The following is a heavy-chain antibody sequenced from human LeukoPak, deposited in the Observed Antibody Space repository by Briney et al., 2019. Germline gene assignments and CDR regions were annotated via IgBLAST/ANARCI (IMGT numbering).Heavy chain of an antibody. J-gene: IGHJ6*02. V-gene: IGHV5-51*01. D-gene: IGHD3-10*01. CDR2: IYPADSDT. CDR3: VKQYLSGRPYYFYALDV. CDR1: GYTFTSYS. Sequence: KVSCKASGYTFTSYSIGWVRQMPGKGLEWMGIIYPADSDTKYSPSFQGHVTISADKSISTAYLQWSSLKASDTAMYYCVKQYLSGRPYYFYALDVWGQGTTVTVSS.